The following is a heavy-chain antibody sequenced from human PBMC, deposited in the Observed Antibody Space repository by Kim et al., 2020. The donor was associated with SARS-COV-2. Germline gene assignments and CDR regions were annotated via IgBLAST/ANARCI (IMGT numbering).Heavy chain of an antibody. CDR3: ARVYNLGRVWGGDKTAPPGGWFDP. CDR2: IIPIFGTA. V-gene: IGHV1-69*13. Sequence: SVKVSCKASGGTFSSYAISWVRQAPGQGLEWMGGIIPIFGTANYAQKFQGRVTITADESTSTAYMELSSLRSEDTAVYYCARVYNLGRVWGGDKTAPPGGWFDPWGQGTLVTVSS. CDR1: GGTFSSYA. J-gene: IGHJ5*02. D-gene: IGHD2-21*02.